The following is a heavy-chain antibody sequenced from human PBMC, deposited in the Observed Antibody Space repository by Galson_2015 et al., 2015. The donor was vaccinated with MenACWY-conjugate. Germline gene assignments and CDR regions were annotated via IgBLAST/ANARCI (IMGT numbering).Heavy chain of an antibody. Sequence: SLRLSCAASGFTFSSHWMSWVRQAPGKGLEWVANIKQDGSDKYYVDSVKGRFTISRDNAKNSLYLQMNSLRAEDTAIHYCARWAYCSGGSCHRYDHWGQGTLVTVSS. CDR1: GFTFSSHW. CDR3: ARWAYCSGGSCHRYDH. V-gene: IGHV3-7*03. J-gene: IGHJ4*02. D-gene: IGHD2-15*01. CDR2: IKQDGSDK.